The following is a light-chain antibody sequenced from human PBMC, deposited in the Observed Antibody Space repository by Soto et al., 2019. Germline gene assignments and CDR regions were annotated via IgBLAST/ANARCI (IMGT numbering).Light chain of an antibody. CDR1: QGVGNN. V-gene: IGKV3-15*01. CDR3: QQYNNWPLYT. Sequence: EIVMTQSPGTLSVSPGERATLSCRASQGVGNNLAWYQQRPGQAPRLLIYAASTRATDIPARFTGRGSGTEFTLTISSLQSEDFAVYFCQQYNNWPLYTFGQGTKLEI. CDR2: AAS. J-gene: IGKJ2*01.